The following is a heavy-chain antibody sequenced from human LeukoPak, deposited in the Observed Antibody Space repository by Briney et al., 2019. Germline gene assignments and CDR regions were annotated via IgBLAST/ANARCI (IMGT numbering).Heavy chain of an antibody. V-gene: IGHV3-64*01. D-gene: IGHD5-18*01. J-gene: IGHJ4*02. CDR1: GFTFRSYG. CDR3: ARGPGTAMGTRYPLDY. CDR2: ISSNGGRT. Sequence: GGSLRLSCAASGFTFRSYGMHWVRQAPGKGLEYVSAISSNGGRTYYANSVKGRFTISRDNSRNTLYLQMGSLRAEDMAVYYCARGPGTAMGTRYPLDYWGQGTLVTVSS.